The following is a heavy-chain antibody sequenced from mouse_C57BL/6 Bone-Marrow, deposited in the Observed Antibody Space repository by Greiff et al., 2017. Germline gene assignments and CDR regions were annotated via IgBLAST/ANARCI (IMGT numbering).Heavy chain of an antibody. Sequence: QVQLQQPGAELVKPGASVKLSCKASGYTFTSYWMQWVKQRPGQGLEWIGEIDPSDSYTNYNQKFKGKATLTVDTSSSTAYMQLSSLTSEDSAVYYCAVYYYGSSYGDYGGQGTTLTVSS. V-gene: IGHV1-50*01. D-gene: IGHD1-1*01. CDR2: IDPSDSYT. CDR1: GYTFTSYW. J-gene: IGHJ2*01. CDR3: AVYYYGSSYGDY.